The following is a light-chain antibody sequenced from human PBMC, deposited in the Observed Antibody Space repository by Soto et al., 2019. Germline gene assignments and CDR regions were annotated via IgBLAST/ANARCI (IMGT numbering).Light chain of an antibody. CDR2: EVT. CDR3: SSYAGTNNAL. CDR1: SSDVGGYNY. J-gene: IGLJ2*01. V-gene: IGLV2-8*01. Sequence: QSALTQPPSASGSPGQSVTISCTGISSDVGGYNYVSWYQQHPGKAPKLMIYEVTKRPSGVPDLFSGSKSGNTASLTVSGLLAEDEAYYYCSSYAGTNNALFGGGTKLTVL.